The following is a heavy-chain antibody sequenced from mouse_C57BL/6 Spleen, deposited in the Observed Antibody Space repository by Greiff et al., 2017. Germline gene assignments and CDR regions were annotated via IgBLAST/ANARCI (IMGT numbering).Heavy chain of an antibody. CDR3: ARPPYDYDGDYYAMDY. D-gene: IGHD2-4*01. V-gene: IGHV5-17*01. Sequence: EVKLMESGGGLVKPGGSLKLSCAASGFTFSDYGMHWVRQAPEKGLEWVAYISSGSSTIYYADTVKGRFTISRDNAKNTLFLQMTSLMSEDTAMYYCARPPYDYDGDYYAMDYWGQGTSVTVSS. CDR2: ISSGSSTI. CDR1: GFTFSDYG. J-gene: IGHJ4*01.